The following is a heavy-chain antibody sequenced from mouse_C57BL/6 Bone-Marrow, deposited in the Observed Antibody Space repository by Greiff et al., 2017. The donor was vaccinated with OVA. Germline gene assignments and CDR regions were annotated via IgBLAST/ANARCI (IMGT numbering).Heavy chain of an antibody. J-gene: IGHJ3*01. Sequence: EVQRVESGGGLVKPGGSLKLSCAASGFTFSDYGMHWVRQAPEKGLEWVAYISSGSSTIYYADTVKGRFTISRDNAKNTLFLQMTSLRSEDTAMYYCARRDYYGSSYPAWFAYWGQGTLVTVSA. CDR1: GFTFSDYG. D-gene: IGHD1-1*01. CDR3: ARRDYYGSSYPAWFAY. V-gene: IGHV5-17*01. CDR2: ISSGSSTI.